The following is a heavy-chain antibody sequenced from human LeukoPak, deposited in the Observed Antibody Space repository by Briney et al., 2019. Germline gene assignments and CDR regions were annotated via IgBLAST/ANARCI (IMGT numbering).Heavy chain of an antibody. V-gene: IGHV1-2*02. CDR1: VYTFTGYF. D-gene: IGHD1-26*01. J-gene: IGHJ4*02. CDR2: IDPNSGGT. Sequence: ASVKVSCKASVYTFTGYFMHAVRHAPGQGVEWMGWIDPNSGGTNYAQNFRVRATMTRDTSISTAHMELSRLRSDDTAVYYCARVRVTGSYGLDLGHWGQGTLVTASS. CDR3: ARVRVTGSYGLDLGH.